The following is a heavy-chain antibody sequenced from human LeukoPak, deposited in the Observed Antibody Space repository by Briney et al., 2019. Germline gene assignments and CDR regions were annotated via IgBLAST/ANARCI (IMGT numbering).Heavy chain of an antibody. CDR3: ARRPAAAEVDY. CDR2: IYYSGST. Sequence: SETLSLTCTVSGGSISSSSYYWGWIRQPPGKGLEWIGSIYYSGSTYYNPSLKSRVTISVDTSKNQFSLKLSSVTAADTAVYYCARRPAAAEVDYWGQGTLVTVSS. V-gene: IGHV4-39*01. J-gene: IGHJ4*02. CDR1: GGSISSSSYY. D-gene: IGHD6-13*01.